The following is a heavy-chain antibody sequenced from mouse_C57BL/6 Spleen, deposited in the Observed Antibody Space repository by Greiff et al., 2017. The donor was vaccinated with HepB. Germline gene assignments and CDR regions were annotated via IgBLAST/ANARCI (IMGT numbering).Heavy chain of an antibody. CDR2: IYPGNSDT. J-gene: IGHJ2*01. CDR3: TRSTVVGYYFDY. CDR1: GYTFTSYW. V-gene: IGHV1-5*01. D-gene: IGHD1-1*01. Sequence: EVQLQQSGTVLARPGASVKMSCKTSGYTFTSYWMHWVKQRPGQGLEWIGAIYPGNSDTSYNQKFKGKAKLTAVTSASTAYMELSSLTNEDSAVYYCTRSTVVGYYFDYWGQGTTLTVSS.